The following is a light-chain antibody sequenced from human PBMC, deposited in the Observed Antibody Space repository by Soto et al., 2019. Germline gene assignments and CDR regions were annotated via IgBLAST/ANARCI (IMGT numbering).Light chain of an antibody. J-gene: IGKJ1*01. Sequence: DIQMTQSPSTLSASAGDRVTITCRASQSISSWLAWYQQKPGKAPKLLIYKASTLESGVPSRFSGSGSGTEFTLTISSLQPDDFATYYSQQYNSYFLTFGQGTKVEIK. CDR3: QQYNSYFLT. CDR1: QSISSW. CDR2: KAS. V-gene: IGKV1-5*03.